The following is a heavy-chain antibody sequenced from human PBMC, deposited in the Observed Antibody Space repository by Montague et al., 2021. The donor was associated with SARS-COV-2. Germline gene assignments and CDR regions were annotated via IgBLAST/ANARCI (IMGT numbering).Heavy chain of an antibody. V-gene: IGHV4-59*01. J-gene: IGHJ4*02. CDR1: GGSISSYY. D-gene: IGHD1-26*01. Sequence: SETLSLTCTVSGGSISSYYWSWIRQTPGKGLEWIGYLYYSGSTKXNPSLEIRVAMSVDTSTNQLSLSLTSVTAADTALYYCAATLGGRYYCDDYYFDSWGPGTLVAVSS. CDR2: LYYSGST. CDR3: AATLGGRYYCDDYYFDS.